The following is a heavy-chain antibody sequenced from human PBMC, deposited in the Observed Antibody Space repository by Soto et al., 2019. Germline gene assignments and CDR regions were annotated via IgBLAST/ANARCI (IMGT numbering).Heavy chain of an antibody. CDR2: IKSKTDGGTT. Sequence: PGGSLRLSCAASGFTFSNAWMSWVRQAPGKGLEWVGRIKSKTDGGTTDYAAPAKGRFTISRDDSKNTLYLQMNSLKTEDTAVYYCTTDDMAVAGTPQNFDYWGQGTLVTVSS. D-gene: IGHD6-19*01. V-gene: IGHV3-15*01. J-gene: IGHJ4*02. CDR3: TTDDMAVAGTPQNFDY. CDR1: GFTFSNAW.